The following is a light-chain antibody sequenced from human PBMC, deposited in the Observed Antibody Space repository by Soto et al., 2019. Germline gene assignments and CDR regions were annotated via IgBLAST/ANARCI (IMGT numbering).Light chain of an antibody. Sequence: QSVLTQPPSVSAAPGQKVTISCSGSSSNIGNDYVSWYQHLPGTAPKLLIYDNNKRPSGIPDRFSGSKSGTSATLGITGLQTGDEADYYCGGWDYSLSAAVFGGGIKVTVL. CDR3: GGWDYSLSAAV. CDR1: SSNIGNDY. J-gene: IGLJ2*01. V-gene: IGLV1-51*01. CDR2: DNN.